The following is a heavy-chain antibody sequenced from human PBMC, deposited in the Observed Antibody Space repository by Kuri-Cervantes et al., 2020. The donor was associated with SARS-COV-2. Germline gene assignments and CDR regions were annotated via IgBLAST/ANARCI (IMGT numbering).Heavy chain of an antibody. D-gene: IGHD5-24*01. CDR1: GYSFTSYW. Sequence: KVSCKGSGYSFTSYWIGWVRQMPGKGLEWMGIIYPGDSDTRYSPSFQGQVTISADKSISTAYLQWSSLKASDTAMYYCARRGRDGYNYEGYYYYGMDVWGQGTTVTVSS. J-gene: IGHJ6*02. CDR3: ARRGRDGYNYEGYYYYGMDV. CDR2: IYPGDSDT. V-gene: IGHV5-51*01.